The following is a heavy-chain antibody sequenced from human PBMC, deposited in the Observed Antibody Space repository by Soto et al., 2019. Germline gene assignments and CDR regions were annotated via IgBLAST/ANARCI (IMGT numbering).Heavy chain of an antibody. CDR3: AREITYGGGSFSLGL. V-gene: IGHV1-2*06. Sequence: ASVKVSCKTSGYFFTSHYIHWVRLAPGRGLEWMGRINPNNGDTNSPQKFQGRVTMTSDTSISTAYMEMSGLRSDDTALYYCAREITYGGGSFSLGLWGQGTLVTVS. CDR2: INPNNGDT. D-gene: IGHD3-10*01. J-gene: IGHJ4*02. CDR1: GYFFTSHY.